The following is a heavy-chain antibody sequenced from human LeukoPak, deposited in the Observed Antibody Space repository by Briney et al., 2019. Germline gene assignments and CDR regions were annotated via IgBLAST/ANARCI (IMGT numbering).Heavy chain of an antibody. Sequence: GGSLRLPCAASGFTFSSYAMSWVRQAPGKGLEWVSAISGSGGSTYYADSVKGRFTISRDNSKNTLYLQMNSLRAEDTAVYYCAPPGYCSGGSCPLDYWGQGTLVTVSS. D-gene: IGHD2-15*01. CDR2: ISGSGGST. CDR1: GFTFSSYA. CDR3: APPGYCSGGSCPLDY. V-gene: IGHV3-23*01. J-gene: IGHJ4*02.